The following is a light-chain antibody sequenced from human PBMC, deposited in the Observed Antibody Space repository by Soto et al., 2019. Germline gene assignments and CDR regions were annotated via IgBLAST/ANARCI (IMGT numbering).Light chain of an antibody. J-gene: IGKJ4*01. CDR2: RAS. V-gene: IGKV3-20*01. Sequence: EIVLTQSPCTLALSPGGRATLSCRASQSVSSDYLAWYQQKTGQTPKVLIYRASSRATGIPDRFSGSGSGTDFTLTISRLEPEDFAVYYCQQYGSSPLTFGGGTKVDIK. CDR3: QQYGSSPLT. CDR1: QSVSSDY.